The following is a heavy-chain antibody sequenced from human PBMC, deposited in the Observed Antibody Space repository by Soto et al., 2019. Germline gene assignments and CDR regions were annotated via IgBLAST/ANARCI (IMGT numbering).Heavy chain of an antibody. CDR2: IIPIFGTA. CDR1: GGTFSSYA. V-gene: IGHV1-69*13. J-gene: IGHJ6*02. CDR3: ASTTTVTYPYYYYYYGMDV. D-gene: IGHD4-17*01. Sequence: GASVKVSCKASGGTFSSYAISWVRQAPGQGLEWMGGIIPIFGTANYAQKFQGRVTITADESTSTAYMELSSLRFEDTAVYYCASTTTVTYPYYYYYYGMDVWGQGTTVTVLL.